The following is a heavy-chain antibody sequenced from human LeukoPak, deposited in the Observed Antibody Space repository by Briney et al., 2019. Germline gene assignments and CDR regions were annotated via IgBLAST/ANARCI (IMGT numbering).Heavy chain of an antibody. D-gene: IGHD3/OR15-3a*01. CDR1: GYTFTSYD. CDR3: TRGGIIILGVATVVDY. J-gene: IGHJ4*02. CDR2: MNPDSGNT. Sequence: ASVKVSCKASGYTFTSYDINWVRQTTGQGLEWMGWMNPDSGNTGYAQKFQARVTMTRNTSISTVYMEVSGLRSEDTAVYYCTRGGIIILGVATVVDYWGQGTLVTVSS. V-gene: IGHV1-8*01.